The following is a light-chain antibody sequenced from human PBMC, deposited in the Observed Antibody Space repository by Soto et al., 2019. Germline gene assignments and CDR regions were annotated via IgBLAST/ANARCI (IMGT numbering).Light chain of an antibody. V-gene: IGLV2-14*01. CDR1: SSDVAGYND. CDR2: EVS. CDR3: STYTTSSPYV. Sequence: QSVLTQPASVSGSPGQSITISCTGPSSDVAGYNDVSWDRQHPGKAPELIFYEVSNRLAGVSDGLSGSLYGHTSSLTSAVLPAEDEADYYCSTYTTSSPYVFGTGSKVTGL. J-gene: IGLJ1*01.